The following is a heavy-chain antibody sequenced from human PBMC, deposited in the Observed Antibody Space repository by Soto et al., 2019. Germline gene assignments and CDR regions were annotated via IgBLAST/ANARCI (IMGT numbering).Heavy chain of an antibody. Sequence: LSLTCTVSGGSISRYYWSWIRQSPGKGLEWIGYVFYSGSSNYNPSLKSRVTISVDTSKNQFSLKLRSVTAADTSVYYCARGRNDLLTAHYYSDYWGQATLLTVSS. CDR1: GGSISRYY. J-gene: IGHJ4*02. V-gene: IGHV4-59*01. CDR2: VFYSGSS. D-gene: IGHD3-9*01. CDR3: ARGRNDLLTAHYYSDY.